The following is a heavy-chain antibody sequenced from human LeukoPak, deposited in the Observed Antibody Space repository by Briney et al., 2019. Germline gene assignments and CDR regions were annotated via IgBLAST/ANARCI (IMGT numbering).Heavy chain of an antibody. J-gene: IGHJ5*02. CDR1: GGSFSGYY. V-gene: IGHV4-34*01. D-gene: IGHD6-19*01. CDR2: INHSGST. CDR3: ARDRSSDSSGWYTDL. Sequence: SETLSLTCAVYGGSFSGYYWSWIRQPPGKGLEWIGEINHSGSTNYNPSLKSRVTISVDTSKNQFSLKLSSVTAADTAVYYCARDRSSDSSGWYTDLWGQGTLVTVSS.